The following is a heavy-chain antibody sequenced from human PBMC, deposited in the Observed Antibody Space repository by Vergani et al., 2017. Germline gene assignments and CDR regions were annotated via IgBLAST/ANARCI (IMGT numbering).Heavy chain of an antibody. CDR1: GFTFDDYT. V-gene: IGHV3-43*01. CDR3: AKKSGYDILTGYDDAFDI. J-gene: IGHJ3*02. CDR2: ISWDGGST. D-gene: IGHD3-9*01. Sequence: EVQLVESGGVVVQPGGSLRLSCAASGFTFDDYTMHWVRQAPGKGLEWVSLISWDGGSTYYADSVKGRFTISRDNSKTSLYLQMNSLRTEDTALYYCAKKSGYDILTGYDDAFDIWGQGTMVTVSS.